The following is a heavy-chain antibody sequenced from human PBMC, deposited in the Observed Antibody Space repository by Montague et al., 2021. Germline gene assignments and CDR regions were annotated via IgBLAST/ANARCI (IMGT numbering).Heavy chain of an antibody. Sequence: SLRLSCAASGFSFSSYWMHWVRQAPGKGLLWVSRITLDVSSTTFADSVKGRFTTSRDNAKATLYLQMNSLRVEDTAVYYCARNLASAAPGAFDIWGQGTMVTVSS. CDR2: ITLDVSST. CDR3: ARNLASAAPGAFDI. D-gene: IGHD6-13*01. CDR1: GFSFSSYW. V-gene: IGHV3-74*01. J-gene: IGHJ3*02.